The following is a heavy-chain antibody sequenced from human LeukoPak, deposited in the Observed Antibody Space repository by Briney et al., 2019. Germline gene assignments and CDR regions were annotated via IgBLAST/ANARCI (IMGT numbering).Heavy chain of an antibody. CDR3: ARGIYSSGLLSYYYYMDV. D-gene: IGHD6-25*01. CDR1: GYTFTSYD. J-gene: IGHJ6*03. Sequence: ASVKVSCKASGYTFTSYDISWVRQATGQGLEWMGWMNPNSGNTGYAQKFQGRVTMTRNTSISTAYMELSSLRSEDTAVYYCARGIYSSGLLSYYYYMDVWGKGTTVTVSS. CDR2: MNPNSGNT. V-gene: IGHV1-8*01.